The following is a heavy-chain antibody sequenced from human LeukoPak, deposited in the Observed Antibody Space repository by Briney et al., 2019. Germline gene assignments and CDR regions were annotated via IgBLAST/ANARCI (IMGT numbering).Heavy chain of an antibody. CDR2: IRGSGGTT. CDR3: AKGGGVTTKAAGYYYYYYGMDV. J-gene: IGHJ6*02. D-gene: IGHD4-17*01. V-gene: IGHV3-23*01. Sequence: GGSLRVSCAASGFTVRSYAMGWGRQAPGKGLEWVSAIRGSGGTTSHADPVKGRCTISRDNSKTALYLQMNRLRAEDTAVYSCAKGGGVTTKAAGYYYYYYGMDVWGQGTTVTVSS. CDR1: GFTVRSYA.